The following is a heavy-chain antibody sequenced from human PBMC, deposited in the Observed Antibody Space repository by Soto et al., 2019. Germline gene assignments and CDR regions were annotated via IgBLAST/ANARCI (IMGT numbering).Heavy chain of an antibody. CDR2: IYYSGST. J-gene: IGHJ4*02. D-gene: IGHD3-22*01. Sequence: QVQLQESGPGLVKPSQTLSLTCTVSGGSISSGDYYWSWIRQPPGKGLEWIGYIYYSGSTYYNPSLTRXXIXSXXPFNDQFSLKLSSVTAADTAVYDCARVSSSGPFDYWGQGILVTVSS. V-gene: IGHV4-30-4*01. CDR3: ARVSSSGPFDY. CDR1: GGSISSGDYY.